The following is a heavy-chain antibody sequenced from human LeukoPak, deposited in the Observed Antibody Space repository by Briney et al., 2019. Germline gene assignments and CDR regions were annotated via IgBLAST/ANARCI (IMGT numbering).Heavy chain of an antibody. J-gene: IGHJ4*02. D-gene: IGHD1-1*01. CDR2: IRYDGSSA. CDR3: VRGTMNAIDQLDY. CDR1: GFAFSSYW. Sequence: GGSLRLSCVVSGFAFSSYWMHWVRQAPGEGLVWASRIRYDGSSAAYADSVKGRLTISRDNAKNTLYLQMNSLSAEDTAVYYCVRGTMNAIDQLDYWGQGTLVTVSS. V-gene: IGHV3-74*01.